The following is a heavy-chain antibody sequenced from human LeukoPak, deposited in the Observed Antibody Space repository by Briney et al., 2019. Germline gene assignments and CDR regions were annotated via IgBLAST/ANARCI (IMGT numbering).Heavy chain of an antibody. Sequence: SVKVSCKASGGTFSSYAISWVRQAPGRGLEWMGGIIPIFGTANYAQKFQGRVTITADESTSTAYMELSSLRSEDTAVYYCARGHWVGDSSGYYFQVLDYWGQGTLVTVSS. D-gene: IGHD3-22*01. J-gene: IGHJ4*02. V-gene: IGHV1-69*13. CDR2: IIPIFGTA. CDR1: GGTFSSYA. CDR3: ARGHWVGDSSGYYFQVLDY.